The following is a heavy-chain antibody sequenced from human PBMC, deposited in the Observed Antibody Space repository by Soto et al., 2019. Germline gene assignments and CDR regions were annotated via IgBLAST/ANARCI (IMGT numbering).Heavy chain of an antibody. CDR1: GFIVSTSY. CDR2: IYNDGST. D-gene: IGHD4-4*01. Sequence: GGSLRLSCAVSGFIVSTSYMSWVRQAPGKGLEWVSIIYNDGSTYYADSVKGRFTVSRDDSKNTLYLEILSLRAEETAVYFCARDSYTRYWGQGTLVTVSS. V-gene: IGHV3-66*01. J-gene: IGHJ4*02. CDR3: ARDSYTRY.